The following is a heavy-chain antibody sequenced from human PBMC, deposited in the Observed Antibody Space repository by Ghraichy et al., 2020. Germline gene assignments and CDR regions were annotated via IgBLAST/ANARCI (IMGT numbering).Heavy chain of an antibody. CDR1: GGSFSGYY. CDR2: INHSGST. V-gene: IGHV4-34*01. CDR3: ARGRGSCYYVS. D-gene: IGHD3-22*01. J-gene: IGHJ4*02. Sequence: SETLSLTCAVYGGSFSGYYWSWIRQPPGKGLEWIGEINHSGSTNYNPSLKSRVTISVDTSKNQFSLKLSSVTAADTAVYYCARGRGSCYYVSWGQGTLVTVSS.